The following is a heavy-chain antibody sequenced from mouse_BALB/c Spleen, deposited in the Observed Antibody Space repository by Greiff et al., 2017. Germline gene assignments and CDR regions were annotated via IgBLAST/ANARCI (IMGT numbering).Heavy chain of an antibody. CDR2: IDPYNGGT. V-gene: IGHV1S135*01. J-gene: IGHJ3*01. D-gene: IGHD2-3*01. CDR3: ARLEDGYYWFAY. Sequence: EVQLQQSGPELGKPGASVKISCKASGYSFTGYNMYWVKQSHRKSLEWIGYIDPYNGGTSYNQKSKGKATLTVDKSSSTAYMHLNSLTSEDSAIYYCARLEDGYYWFAYWGQGTLVTVSA. CDR1: GYSFTGYN.